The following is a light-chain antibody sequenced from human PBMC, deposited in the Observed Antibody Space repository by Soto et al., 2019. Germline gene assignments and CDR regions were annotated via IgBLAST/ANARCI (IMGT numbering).Light chain of an antibody. CDR2: GAS. CDR1: QSFSCRY. V-gene: IGKV3-20*01. Sequence: IGWTQAPGTLYLATGERATLSCSASQSFSCRYLAWYQQKPGQAPRLLIYGASIRATGLPDRVSGSGSGTDCTLTISREETEEFAGSYCQQYSRSPLTFGPGTTGDIQ. J-gene: IGKJ3*01. CDR3: QQYSRSPLT.